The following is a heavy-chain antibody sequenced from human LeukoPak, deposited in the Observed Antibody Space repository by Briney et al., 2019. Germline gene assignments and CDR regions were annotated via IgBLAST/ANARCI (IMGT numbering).Heavy chain of an antibody. V-gene: IGHV4-39*07. Sequence: PSETLSLTCTVSGGSISSSSYYWGWIRQPPGKGLEWIGSIYYSGSTYYNPSLKSRVTISVDTSKNQFSLKLSSVTAADTAVYYCAREGTTITHFDYWGQGTLVTVSS. CDR1: GGSISSSSYY. J-gene: IGHJ4*02. D-gene: IGHD4-11*01. CDR2: IYYSGST. CDR3: AREGTTITHFDY.